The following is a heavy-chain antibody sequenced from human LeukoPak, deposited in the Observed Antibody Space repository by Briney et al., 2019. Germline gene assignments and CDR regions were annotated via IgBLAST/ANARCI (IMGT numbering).Heavy chain of an antibody. CDR2: ISAYNGNT. CDR1: GYTFTSYG. V-gene: IGHV1-18*01. D-gene: IGHD3-9*01. CDR3: ARDGTYYDILTGYCPTPVFDY. J-gene: IGHJ4*02. Sequence: GASVKVSCKASGYTFTSYGISWVRQAPGQGLEWMGWISAYNGNTNYAQKLQGRVTMTTDTSTSTAYMELRSLRSDDTAVYYCARDGTYYDILTGYCPTPVFDYWGQGTLVTVSS.